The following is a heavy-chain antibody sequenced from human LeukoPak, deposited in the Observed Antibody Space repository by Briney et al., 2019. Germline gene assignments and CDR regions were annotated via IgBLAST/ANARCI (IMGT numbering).Heavy chain of an antibody. CDR3: AKDTGIAVAGTIPWYRPDAFDI. CDR2: ILYDGRNK. Sequence: PGGSLRLSCAASGFTFSNFAIHWVRQAPGKGLEWVAVILYDGRNKYYGDSAEGRFTISRDNSKNTVYLEMNSLRAEDTAVYYCAKDTGIAVAGTIPWYRPDAFDIWGQGTMVTVSS. CDR1: GFTFSNFA. V-gene: IGHV3-30*18. J-gene: IGHJ3*02. D-gene: IGHD6-19*01.